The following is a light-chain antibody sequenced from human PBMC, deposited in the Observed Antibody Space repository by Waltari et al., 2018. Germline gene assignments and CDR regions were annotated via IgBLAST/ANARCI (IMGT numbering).Light chain of an antibody. CDR1: QSLTHRY. J-gene: IGKJ2*01. CDR3: QQYGSSILYT. V-gene: IGKV3-20*01. CDR2: GAS. Sequence: EVVLTQSPGTLSLSPGEKATLSCRASQSLTHRYLAWYQQKPGQAPRLRIYGASSRAAGIPDRFSGSGSGTDFSLTINRLEPDDSAVYYCQQYGSSILYTFGQGTKLEIK.